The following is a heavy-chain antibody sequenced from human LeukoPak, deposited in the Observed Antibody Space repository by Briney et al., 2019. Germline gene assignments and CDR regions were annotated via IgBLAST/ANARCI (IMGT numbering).Heavy chain of an antibody. CDR1: GYTFTDYY. J-gene: IGHJ4*02. D-gene: IGHD2-2*01. V-gene: IGHV1-2*02. Sequence: ASVKVSCKASGYTFTDYYMHWVRQAPGQGFEWMGWINPNDGDTNYAQKFQGRVTMTRDTSISTAHMEVSRLRSDDMAVYYCARANFLYCSSSTCLFDYWGQGTPVTVSS. CDR3: ARANFLYCSSSTCLFDY. CDR2: INPNDGDT.